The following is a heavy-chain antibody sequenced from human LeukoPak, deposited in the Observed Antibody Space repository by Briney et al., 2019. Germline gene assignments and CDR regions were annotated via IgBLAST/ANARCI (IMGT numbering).Heavy chain of an antibody. D-gene: IGHD1-26*01. CDR3: TTDGSTTLSNTFDY. Sequence: GGSLKFSCEASEFTFSDACMNGVRLAPGKGLEWVGGIKSRKRGETVDYAAPVKGRFTISRDDSKTTVYLQMNSLKTEDTAIYYCTTDGSTTLSNTFDYWGQGTLVTVSS. CDR1: EFTFSDAC. J-gene: IGHJ4*02. CDR2: IKSRKRGETV. V-gene: IGHV3-15*01.